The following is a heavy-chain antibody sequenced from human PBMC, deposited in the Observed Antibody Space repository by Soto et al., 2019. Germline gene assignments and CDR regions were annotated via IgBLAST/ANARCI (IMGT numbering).Heavy chain of an antibody. CDR1: GFTFSSYG. V-gene: IGHV3-33*01. Sequence: PGGSLRLSCAASGFTFSSYGMHWVRQAPGKGLEWVAVIWYDGSNKYYADSVKGRFTISRDNSKNTLYLQMNSLRAEDTAVYYCARDLYYYYCSGYGCSVYWGQTTLVTV. CDR3: ARDLYYYYCSGYGCSVY. D-gene: IGHD3-22*01. J-gene: IGHJ4*02. CDR2: IWYDGSNK.